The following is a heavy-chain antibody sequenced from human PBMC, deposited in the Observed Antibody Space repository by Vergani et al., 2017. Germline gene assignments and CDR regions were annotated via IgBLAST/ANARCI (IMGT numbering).Heavy chain of an antibody. V-gene: IGHV1-69*14. CDR3: AXEYYDSSGYPSPPNWFDP. D-gene: IGHD3-22*01. J-gene: IGHJ5*02. CDR1: GGTFSSYA. CDR2: IIPIFGTA. Sequence: QVQLVQSGAEVKKPGSSVKVSCKASGGTFSSYAISWVRQAPGQGLEWMGRIIPIFGTANYAQKFQGRVTITADKSTSTAYMELSSLRSEDTAVYYCAXEYYDSSGYPSPPNWFDPWGQGTLVTVSS.